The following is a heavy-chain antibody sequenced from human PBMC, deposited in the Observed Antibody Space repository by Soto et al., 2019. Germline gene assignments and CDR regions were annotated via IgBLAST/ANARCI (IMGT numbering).Heavy chain of an antibody. D-gene: IGHD3-3*01. V-gene: IGHV1-3*01. CDR2: INAGNGNT. CDR3: ARDRLNTFFGVDVPPGNWFDP. Sequence: QVQLVQSGAEVKKPGASVKVSCKASGYTFTSYAINWVRQAPGQGLEWMGWINAGNGNTIYSQNFQGRVTITRDTAASTAYLELSRLRSEDTAVYSCARDRLNTFFGVDVPPGNWFDPWGQGTLVTVSS. J-gene: IGHJ5*02. CDR1: GYTFTSYA.